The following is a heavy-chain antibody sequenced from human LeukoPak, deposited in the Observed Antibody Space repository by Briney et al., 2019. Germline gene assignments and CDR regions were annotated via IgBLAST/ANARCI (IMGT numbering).Heavy chain of an antibody. CDR2: ISYDGSNK. CDR3: ARDKDCGGDCNAFDI. D-gene: IGHD2-21*02. CDR1: GFTFSSYA. V-gene: IGHV3-30-3*01. J-gene: IGHJ3*02. Sequence: GRSLRLSCAASGFTFSSYAMHWVRQAPGKGLEWVAVISYDGSNKYYADSVKGRFTISRDNSKNTLYLQMNSLRAEDTAVYYCARDKDCGGDCNAFDIWGQGTMVTVSS.